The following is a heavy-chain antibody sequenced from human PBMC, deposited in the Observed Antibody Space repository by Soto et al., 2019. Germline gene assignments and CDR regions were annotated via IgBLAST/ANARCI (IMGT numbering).Heavy chain of an antibody. CDR1: LFTFSSYA. V-gene: IGHV3-30-3*01. J-gene: IGHJ6*02. CDR3: AREPSIAVAGPYYYYGMDV. CDR2: ISYDGGNK. Sequence: GGFLRVSCAAALFTFSSYARHWVLAAPGKGLEWVAVISYDGGNKYYADSVKGRFTISRDNSKNTLYLQMNSLRAEDTAVYYCAREPSIAVAGPYYYYGMDVWGQGTTVTVSS. D-gene: IGHD6-19*01.